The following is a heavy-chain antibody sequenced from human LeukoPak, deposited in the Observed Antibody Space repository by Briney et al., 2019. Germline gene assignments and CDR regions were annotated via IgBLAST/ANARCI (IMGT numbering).Heavy chain of an antibody. Sequence: SVNVSCKASGGTFSSYAISWVRQAPGQGLEWMGGIIPIFGTANYAQKFQGRVTITADESTSTAYMELSSLRSEDTAVYYCARRIAAAGTWYFDYWGQGTLVTVSS. D-gene: IGHD6-13*01. CDR3: ARRIAAAGTWYFDY. CDR1: GGTFSSYA. J-gene: IGHJ4*02. CDR2: IIPIFGTA. V-gene: IGHV1-69*13.